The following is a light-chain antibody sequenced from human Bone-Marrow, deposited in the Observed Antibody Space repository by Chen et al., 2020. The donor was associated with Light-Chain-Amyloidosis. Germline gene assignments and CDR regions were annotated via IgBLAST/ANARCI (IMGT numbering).Light chain of an antibody. CDR3: QVWDRSSDRPV. V-gene: IGLV3-21*02. Sequence: SYVLTQPSSVSVAPGQTATIACGGNNIGATSVHWYQQTPGQATLLVVYDDIDRPSGIPERWAGSNSGNTATLTISRVEAGDEADYYCQVWDRSSDRPVFGGGTKLTVL. CDR2: DDI. J-gene: IGLJ3*02. CDR1: NIGATS.